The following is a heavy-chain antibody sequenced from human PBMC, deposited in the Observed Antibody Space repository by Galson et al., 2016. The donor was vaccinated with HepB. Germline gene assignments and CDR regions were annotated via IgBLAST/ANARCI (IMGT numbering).Heavy chain of an antibody. Sequence: LRLSCAASGLSLSNYWMIWVRQAPGKGLEWVANINQDGSQTNYGDSVKGRFTISRDNAKNSLYLQMNSLRAEDTGVYSCARGHFDSWGQGTLVTVSS. CDR3: ARGHFDS. J-gene: IGHJ5*01. V-gene: IGHV3-7*01. CDR1: GLSLSNYW. CDR2: INQDGSQT.